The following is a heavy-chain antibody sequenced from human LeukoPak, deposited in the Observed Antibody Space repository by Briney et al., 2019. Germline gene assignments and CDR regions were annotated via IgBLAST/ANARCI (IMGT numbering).Heavy chain of an antibody. J-gene: IGHJ5*02. V-gene: IGHV1-2*02. CDR2: INPNSGGT. CDR1: GYTFTGYY. CDR3: AREFGYYYGSGSYSWFDP. Sequence: ASVKVSCKASGYTFTGYYMHWVRQAPGQGLEWMGWINPNSGGTNYAQKFQGRVTMTRDTSISTAYMELSRLRSDDTAVYYCAREFGYYYGSGSYSWFDPWGQGTLVTVSS. D-gene: IGHD3-10*01.